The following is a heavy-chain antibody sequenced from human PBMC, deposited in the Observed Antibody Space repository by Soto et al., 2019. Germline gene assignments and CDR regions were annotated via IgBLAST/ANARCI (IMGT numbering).Heavy chain of an antibody. CDR2: IWYDGSNK. CDR1: GFTFSSYG. V-gene: IGHV3-33*01. J-gene: IGHJ6*02. Sequence: QVQLVESGGGVVQPGRSLRLSCAASGFTFSSYGMHWVRQAPGKGLEWVAVIWYDGSNKYYADSVKGRFTISRDNSKNTLSLQMNSLRAEDTAVYYCARDKTEVITFGGVIVRDLDVWGQGTTVTVSS. D-gene: IGHD3-16*02. CDR3: ARDKTEVITFGGVIVRDLDV.